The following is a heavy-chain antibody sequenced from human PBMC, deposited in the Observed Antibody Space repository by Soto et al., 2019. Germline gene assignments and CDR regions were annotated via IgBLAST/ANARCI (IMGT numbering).Heavy chain of an antibody. CDR1: GGSINTATHS. CDR3: AGGGGVTTTGDDY. CDR2: IYHSGST. V-gene: IGHV4-30-2*01. Sequence: QLQLQESGSGLVKPSQTLSLTCAVSGGSINTATHSWSWIRQPPGKGLEWIGYIYHSGSTYYNPSVKSRVTKSKAKSNNPFSLRLSSVTAADTAVYYCAGGGGVTTTGDDYWGQGILVTVSS. J-gene: IGHJ4*02. D-gene: IGHD4-4*01.